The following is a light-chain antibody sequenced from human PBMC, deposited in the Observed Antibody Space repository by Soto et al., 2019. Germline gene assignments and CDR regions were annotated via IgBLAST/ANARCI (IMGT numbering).Light chain of an antibody. CDR3: SSYASSSTNV. Sequence: QSVLTQPASVSGSPGQSITISCAGTSSDVGGYKYVSWYQQHPGKAPKLMIYEVSNRPSGVSNRFSGSKSANTASLTISGLQAEDEADYYCSSYASSSTNVFGTGTQLTVL. V-gene: IGLV2-14*01. J-gene: IGLJ1*01. CDR2: EVS. CDR1: SSDVGGYKY.